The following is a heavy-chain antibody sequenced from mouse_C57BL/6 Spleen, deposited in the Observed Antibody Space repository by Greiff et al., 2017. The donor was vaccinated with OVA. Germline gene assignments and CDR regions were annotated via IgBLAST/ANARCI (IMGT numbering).Heavy chain of an antibody. V-gene: IGHV1-31*01. Sequence: EVQLQQSGPELVKPGASVKISCKASGYSFTGYYMHWVKQSPGNILDWIGYIYPYNGVSSYNQKFKGKATLTVDKSSSTAYMELRSLTSEDSAVYYCARRESYGNLYYALDYWGQGTSVTVSS. CDR1: GYSFTGYY. D-gene: IGHD2-1*01. J-gene: IGHJ4*01. CDR3: ARRESYGNLYYALDY. CDR2: IYPYNGVS.